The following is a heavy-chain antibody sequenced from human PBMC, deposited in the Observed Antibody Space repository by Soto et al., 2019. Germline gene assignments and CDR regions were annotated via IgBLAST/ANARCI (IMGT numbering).Heavy chain of an antibody. CDR2: IRGDGSST. Sequence: EVQLLESGGGLVQPGGSLRLSCAASGFKFNSYTMGWVRQAPGKGLVWVSAIRGDGSSTYYADFVKGRFTISRDNSKNTLSLQMSRLRAEDTAVYYCAKTVVVDTIYYYYMDVWGRGTTVTVSS. CDR1: GFKFNSYT. J-gene: IGHJ6*03. D-gene: IGHD2-15*01. CDR3: AKTVVVDTIYYYYMDV. V-gene: IGHV3-23*01.